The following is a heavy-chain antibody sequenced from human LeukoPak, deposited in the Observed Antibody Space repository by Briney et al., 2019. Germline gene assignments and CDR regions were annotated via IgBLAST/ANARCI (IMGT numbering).Heavy chain of an antibody. D-gene: IGHD2-2*03. V-gene: IGHV4-39*01. CDR3: ARHGSTDYFDY. CDR1: GGSISSSTSY. Sequence: SESLSLTCAVSGGSISSSTSYWGRIRPPPGQGLEWLGRIYYSGSTVYNPSRRSRVTISVDTSNNQFPLKRSSVTAADTAVYYCARHGSTDYFDYWGQGTLVTVSS. J-gene: IGHJ4*02. CDR2: IYYSGST.